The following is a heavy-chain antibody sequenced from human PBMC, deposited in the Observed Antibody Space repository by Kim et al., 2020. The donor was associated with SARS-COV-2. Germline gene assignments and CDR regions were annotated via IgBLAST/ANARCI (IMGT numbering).Heavy chain of an antibody. CDR3: AKDGGGVWRVGFDY. J-gene: IGHJ4*02. D-gene: IGHD6-19*01. Sequence: ADPINGPITIDRDNSKNKLDLQMNSLRAEDTAVYYCAKDGGGVWRVGFDYWGQGTLVTVSS. V-gene: IGHV3-23*01.